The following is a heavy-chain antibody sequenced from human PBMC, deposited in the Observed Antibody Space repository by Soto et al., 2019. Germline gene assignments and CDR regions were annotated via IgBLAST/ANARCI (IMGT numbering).Heavy chain of an antibody. CDR3: ASHYYDSSGSYYIDA. V-gene: IGHV4-59*01. J-gene: IGHJ4*02. CDR1: GGSISSYY. Sequence: PSETLSLTCTVSGGSISSYYWSWIRQPPGKGLEWIGYIYYSGSTNYNPSLKSRVTISVDTSKNQFSLKLSSVTAADTAVYYCASHYYDSSGSYYIDAWRQGTLVTVCS. D-gene: IGHD3-22*01. CDR2: IYYSGST.